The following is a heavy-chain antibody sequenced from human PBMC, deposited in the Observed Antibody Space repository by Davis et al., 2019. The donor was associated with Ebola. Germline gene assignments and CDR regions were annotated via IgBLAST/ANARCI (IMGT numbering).Heavy chain of an antibody. CDR3: ARDYWGTSSSFNWFDP. CDR1: GGTFSSYA. J-gene: IGHJ5*02. CDR2: ISAYNGNT. D-gene: IGHD6-6*01. Sequence: AASVKVSCKASGGTFSSYAISWVRQAPGQGLEWMGWISAYNGNTNYAQKLQGRVTMTTDTSTSTAYMELSNLRSEDTAVYYCARDYWGTSSSFNWFDPWGQGTLVTVSS. V-gene: IGHV1-18*01.